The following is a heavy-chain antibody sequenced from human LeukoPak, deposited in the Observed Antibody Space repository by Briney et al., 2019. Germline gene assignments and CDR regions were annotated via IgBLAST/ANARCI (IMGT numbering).Heavy chain of an antibody. V-gene: IGHV4-4*09. CDR3: ARLQFHYASTVPHYYYMDV. Sequence: SETLSLTCTVSGGSVSSYYGSWIRQPPGRGLEWIGYIYTSGSTNYNPSLKSRVTISVDTSKNQFSLKLSSVTAADTAVYYCARLQFHYASTVPHYYYMDVWGKGTTVTVSS. CDR1: GGSVSSYY. CDR2: IYTSGST. D-gene: IGHD4-17*01. J-gene: IGHJ6*03.